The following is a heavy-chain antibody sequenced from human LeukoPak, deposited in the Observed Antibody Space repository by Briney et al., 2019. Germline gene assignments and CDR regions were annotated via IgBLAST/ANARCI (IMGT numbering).Heavy chain of an antibody. CDR3: AKDGPDGYNPYYFDY. CDR2: ISYGGSNK. CDR1: GFTFSSYG. Sequence: PGGSLRLSCAASGFTFSSYGMHWVRQAPGKGLEWVAVISYGGSNKYYADSVKGRFTISRDNSKNTLYLQMNSLRAEDTAVYYCAKDGPDGYNPYYFDYWGQGTLVTVSS. D-gene: IGHD5-24*01. V-gene: IGHV3-30*18. J-gene: IGHJ4*02.